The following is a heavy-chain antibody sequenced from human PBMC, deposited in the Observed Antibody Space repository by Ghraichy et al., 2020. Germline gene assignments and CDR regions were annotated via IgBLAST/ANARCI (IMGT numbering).Heavy chain of an antibody. CDR1: GFTFSSYA. D-gene: IGHD1-7*01. CDR2: ISGSGSST. J-gene: IGHJ5*02. Sequence: GGSLRLSCAASGFTFSSYAMNWVRQAPGKGLEWVSSISGSGSSTYYADSVKGRFTISRDNSKNTLYLQMNSLRAEDTAVYYCAKDPNYRGWFDPWSQGTLVTVHS. CDR3: AKDPNYRGWFDP. V-gene: IGHV3-23*01.